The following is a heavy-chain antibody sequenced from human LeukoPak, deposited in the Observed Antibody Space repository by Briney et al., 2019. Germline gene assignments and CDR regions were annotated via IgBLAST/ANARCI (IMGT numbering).Heavy chain of an antibody. Sequence: GGSLRLSCAASGVTVSSNYMSWVRQAPGKGLEWVSVLYSGGNTYYADSVQGRFTISRDNSRNTLYLQMNSLRVEDTAVYYCATEGFRGVLFHIWGQRTVVTVSS. J-gene: IGHJ3*02. D-gene: IGHD3-10*01. CDR1: GVTVSSNY. CDR2: LYSGGNT. CDR3: ATEGFRGVLFHI. V-gene: IGHV3-66*01.